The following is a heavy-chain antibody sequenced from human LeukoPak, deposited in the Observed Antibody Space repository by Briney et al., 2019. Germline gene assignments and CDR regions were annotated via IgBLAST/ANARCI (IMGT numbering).Heavy chain of an antibody. Sequence: VSVKVSCKASGYTFTSYDINWVRQATGQGLEWMGWTNPNSGNTGYAQKFQGRVTMTRNTSISTAYMELSSLRSEDTAVYYCARGLGGQLVRDYWGQGTLVTVSS. CDR3: ARGLGGQLVRDY. CDR2: TNPNSGNT. V-gene: IGHV1-8*01. D-gene: IGHD6-6*01. CDR1: GYTFTSYD. J-gene: IGHJ4*02.